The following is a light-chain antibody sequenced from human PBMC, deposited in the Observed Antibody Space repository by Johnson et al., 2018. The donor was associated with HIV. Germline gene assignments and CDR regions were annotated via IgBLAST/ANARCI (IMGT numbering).Light chain of an antibody. CDR3: GTWHTSLSGGGV. Sequence: QSVLTQPPSVSAAPGQKVAISCSGSSSNIGNNHVSWYQQFPGAAPKLLIYENNKRPSGIPDRFSGSKSGTSATLGITGLQTGDEADYYCGTWHTSLSGGGVCGTGTKVTVL. J-gene: IGLJ1*01. V-gene: IGLV1-51*02. CDR2: ENN. CDR1: SSNIGNNH.